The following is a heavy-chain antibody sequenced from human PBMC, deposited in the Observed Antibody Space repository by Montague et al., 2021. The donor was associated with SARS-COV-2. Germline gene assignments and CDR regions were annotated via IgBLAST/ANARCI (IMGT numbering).Heavy chain of an antibody. D-gene: IGHD3-22*01. CDR3: AKGAGRYYASSGYYGY. CDR1: GYTFSSYA. CDR2: IYVGGSST. Sequence: SLRLSCAASGYTFSSYAMSWVRQAPGKGLEWVSVIYVGGSSTYYADFVKGRFTISRDNSKNTLYLQMNSLRAEDTAVYYCAKGAGRYYASSGYYGYWGQGTLVTVSS. V-gene: IGHV3-23*03. J-gene: IGHJ4*02.